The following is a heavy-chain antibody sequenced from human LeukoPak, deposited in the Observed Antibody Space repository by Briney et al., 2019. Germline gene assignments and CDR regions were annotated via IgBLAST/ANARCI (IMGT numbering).Heavy chain of an antibody. CDR1: GGSISSGGYY. V-gene: IGHV4-31*03. Sequence: SETLSLTCTVSGGSISSGGYYWSRIRQHPGKGLEWIGYIYYSGSTCYNPSLKSRVTISVDTSKNQFSLKLSSVTAADTAVYYCARGLLGFFAYCGGDCYSPYYYYGMDVWGQGTTVTVSS. D-gene: IGHD2-21*02. J-gene: IGHJ6*02. CDR3: ARGLLGFFAYCGGDCYSPYYYYGMDV. CDR2: IYYSGST.